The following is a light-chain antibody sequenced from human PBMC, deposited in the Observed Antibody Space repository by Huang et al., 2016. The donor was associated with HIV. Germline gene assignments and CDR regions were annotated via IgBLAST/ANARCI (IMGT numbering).Light chain of an antibody. CDR2: GTS. CDR1: QSIGRD. J-gene: IGKJ3*01. CDR3: QKYDTWPFT. V-gene: IGKV3-15*01. Sequence: EIVMTQSPAILSASLGERVTLSCKASQSIGRDLAWYQQKPGQAPRLLLYGTSNRATGVPARFIGSGSGTDFTLTISRLESEDFAVYFCQKYDTWPFTFGPGAKVDIK.